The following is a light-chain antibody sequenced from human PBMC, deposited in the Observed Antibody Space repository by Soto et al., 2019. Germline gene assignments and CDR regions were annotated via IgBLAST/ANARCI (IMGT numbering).Light chain of an antibody. CDR2: AVN. J-gene: IGLJ2*01. CDR3: SFADAKNVV. CDR1: SSNF. Sequence: QSVLTQSPSASGSPGQSVTISCTGTSSNFISWYKQHPGKAPKLMIFAVNKRPSGVPDRFSGSKSGNTASLTVSGLQAEDEADYYCSFADAKNVVFGGGTKLTVL. V-gene: IGLV2-8*01.